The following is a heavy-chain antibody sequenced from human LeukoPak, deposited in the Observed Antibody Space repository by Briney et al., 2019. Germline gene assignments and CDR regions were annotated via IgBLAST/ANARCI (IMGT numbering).Heavy chain of an antibody. CDR3: AKHYMGSSYNHGLDC. CDR1: GGSISSATYY. J-gene: IGHJ4*02. V-gene: IGHV4-39*01. CDR2: IYYSGTT. D-gene: IGHD3-10*01. Sequence: SETLSLTCTVSGGSISSATYYWGWIRQPPGKGLEWIGSIYYSGTTYYNPSLKSRVTISVDTSKNQFSLKLSSVTAADTALYYCAKHYMGSSYNHGLDCWGQGTLVTVSS.